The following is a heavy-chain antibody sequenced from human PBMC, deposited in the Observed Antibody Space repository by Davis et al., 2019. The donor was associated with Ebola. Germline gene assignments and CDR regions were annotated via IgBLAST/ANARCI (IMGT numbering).Heavy chain of an antibody. J-gene: IGHJ4*02. V-gene: IGHV1-69*13. CDR1: GYTFTSYG. CDR2: IIPIFGTA. D-gene: IGHD6-6*01. CDR3: AREAPFRSSYYFDY. Sequence: AASVKVSCKASGYTFTSYGISWVRQAPGQGLEWMGGIIPIFGTANYAQKFQGRVTITADESTSTAYMELSSLRSEDTAVYYCAREAPFRSSYYFDYWGQGTLVTVSS.